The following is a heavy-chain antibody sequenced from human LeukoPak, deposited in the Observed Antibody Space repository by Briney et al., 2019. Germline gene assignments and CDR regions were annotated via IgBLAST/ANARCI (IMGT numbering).Heavy chain of an antibody. D-gene: IGHD3-3*02. CDR3: ARNRRLAVIDY. V-gene: IGHV3-7*01. J-gene: IGHJ4*02. Sequence: SGGSLRLSCAASGFTFSSYWMSWVRQAPGKGLEWVANIKQDGSEKYYVDSVKGQFTISRDNAKNSLYLQMNSLRAEDTAVYYCARNRRLAVIDYWGQGTLVTVSS. CDR1: GFTFSSYW. CDR2: IKQDGSEK.